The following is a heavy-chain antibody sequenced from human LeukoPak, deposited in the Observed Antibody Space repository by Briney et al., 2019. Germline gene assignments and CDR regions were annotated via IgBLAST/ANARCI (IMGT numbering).Heavy chain of an antibody. J-gene: IGHJ6*03. CDR1: GYSISSGYY. CDR2: ISHSGST. D-gene: IGHD6-6*01. Sequence: SETLSLTCSVSGYSISSGYYWGWIRQPPGEGLEWISSISHSGSTYYNPSLKSRVTISVDTSKNQFSLKLSSVTAADTAVYYCARWSGSVTARNYYYYMDVWGEGTTVTVSS. V-gene: IGHV4-38-2*02. CDR3: ARWSGSVTARNYYYYMDV.